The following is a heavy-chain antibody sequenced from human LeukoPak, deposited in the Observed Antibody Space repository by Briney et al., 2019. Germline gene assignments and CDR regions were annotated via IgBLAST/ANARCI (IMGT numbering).Heavy chain of an antibody. CDR2: INHSGST. Sequence: SETLSLTCAVYGGSFSGYYWSWIRQPPGKGLEWIGEINHSGSTNYNPSLKSRATISVDTSKNQFSLKLSSVTAADTAVYYCARRAVVVITAGFDYWGQGTLVTVSS. D-gene: IGHD3-22*01. J-gene: IGHJ4*02. CDR1: GGSFSGYY. V-gene: IGHV4-34*01. CDR3: ARRAVVVITAGFDY.